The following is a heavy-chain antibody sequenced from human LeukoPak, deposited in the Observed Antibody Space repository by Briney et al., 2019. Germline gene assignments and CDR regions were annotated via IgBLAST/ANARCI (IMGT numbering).Heavy chain of an antibody. J-gene: IGHJ3*02. V-gene: IGHV4-39*07. CDR3: AGTSGYSYGPDAFDI. CDR2: IYYSGST. CDR1: GGSISSSSYY. D-gene: IGHD5-18*01. Sequence: SETLSLTCTVSGGSISSSSYYWGWIRQPPGNGLEWIGSIYYSGSTYYNPSLKSRVTISVDTSKNQFSLKLSSVTAADTAVYYCAGTSGYSYGPDAFDIWGQGTMVTVSS.